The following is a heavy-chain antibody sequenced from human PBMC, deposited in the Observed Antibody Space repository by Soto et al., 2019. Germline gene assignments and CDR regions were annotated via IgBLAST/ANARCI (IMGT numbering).Heavy chain of an antibody. V-gene: IGHV1-69*06. D-gene: IGHD6-19*01. Sequence: QVQLVQSGAEVRKPGSSVKVSSKASGGTFTTYDISWVRQAPGQGLEWMGGIIPLFDATKYAQKFQGRVTITADKSTGTAYMELSSLRSEDTAMYYCARDRSSSWYNGTFYFDSWGQGTLVTVSS. CDR3: ARDRSSSWYNGTFYFDS. J-gene: IGHJ4*02. CDR2: IIPLFDAT. CDR1: GGTFTTYD.